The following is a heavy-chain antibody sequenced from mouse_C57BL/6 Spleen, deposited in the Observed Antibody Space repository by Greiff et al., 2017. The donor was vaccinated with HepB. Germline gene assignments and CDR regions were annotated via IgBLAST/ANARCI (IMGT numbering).Heavy chain of an antibody. CDR3: AREDYYGSSPMDY. CDR1: GFTFSDYG. D-gene: IGHD1-1*01. Sequence: VQLKESGGGLVKPGGSLKLSCAASGFTFSDYGMHWVRQAPEKGLEWVAYISSGSSTIYYADTVKGRFTISRDNAKNTLFLQMTSLRSEDTAMYYCAREDYYGSSPMDYWGQGTSVTVSS. V-gene: IGHV5-17*01. J-gene: IGHJ4*01. CDR2: ISSGSSTI.